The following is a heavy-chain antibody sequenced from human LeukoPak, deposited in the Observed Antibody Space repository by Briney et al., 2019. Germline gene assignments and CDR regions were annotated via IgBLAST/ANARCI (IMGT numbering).Heavy chain of an antibody. CDR3: AREVAAAGYYFDY. CDR2: IIPIFGTA. Sequence: GASVKVSCKASGGAFSSYAISWVRQAPGQGLEWMGGIIPIFGTANYAQKFQGRVTITADESTSTAYMELSSLRSEDTAVYYCAREVAAAGYYFDYWGQGTLVTVSS. CDR1: GGAFSSYA. D-gene: IGHD6-13*01. J-gene: IGHJ4*02. V-gene: IGHV1-69*13.